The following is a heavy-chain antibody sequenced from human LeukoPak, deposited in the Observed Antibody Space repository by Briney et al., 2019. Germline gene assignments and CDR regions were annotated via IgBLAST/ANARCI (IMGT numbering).Heavy chain of an antibody. D-gene: IGHD4-17*01. CDR1: GFTVSSNY. Sequence: GGSLRLSCAASGFTVSSNYMSWVRQAPGKGLEWVSVIYSGGSTYYADSVKGRFTISRDNSKNTLYLQMNSLRAEDTAVYYCARDGYYGDYVYGMDVWGQGTTVTVSS. V-gene: IGHV3-53*05. CDR2: IYSGGST. CDR3: ARDGYYGDYVYGMDV. J-gene: IGHJ6*02.